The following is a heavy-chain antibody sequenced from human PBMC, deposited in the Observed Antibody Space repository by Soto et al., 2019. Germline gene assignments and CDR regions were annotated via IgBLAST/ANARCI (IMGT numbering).Heavy chain of an antibody. V-gene: IGHV4-4*02. CDR3: GRCGRTYDVFYYLDY. J-gene: IGHJ4*02. CDR2: IYHSGRT. D-gene: IGHD3-3*01. Sequence: QVQLQESGPGLVKPSGTLSLTCAVSSGSISSSNWWSWVRQPPGKGLEWIGEIYHSGRTNYNRSPKRRVTISVDKSKNQFALKLRSVTAADTAVAYCGRCGRTYDVFYYLDYWGQGTMVTVSP. CDR1: SGSISSSNW.